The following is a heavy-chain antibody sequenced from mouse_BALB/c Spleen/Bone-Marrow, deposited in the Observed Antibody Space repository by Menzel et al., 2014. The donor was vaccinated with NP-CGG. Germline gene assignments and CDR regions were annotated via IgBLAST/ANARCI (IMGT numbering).Heavy chain of an antibody. Sequence: QVQLQQSGAELVKPGASVKLSCEASGYTFTSYYIYWVKQRPGQGLEWIGEINPSNGGTNFNEKFKGKATLTVDKSSSTAYMQLSSLTSEDSAVYYCTRSNGNWFAYWGQGTLVTVSA. V-gene: IGHV1S81*02. CDR3: TRSNGNWFAY. CDR1: GYTFTSYY. J-gene: IGHJ3*01. CDR2: INPSNGGT. D-gene: IGHD2-1*01.